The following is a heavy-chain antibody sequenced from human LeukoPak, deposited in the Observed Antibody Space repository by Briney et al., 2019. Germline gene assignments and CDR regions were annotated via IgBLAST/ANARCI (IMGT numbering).Heavy chain of an antibody. J-gene: IGHJ4*02. V-gene: IGHV3-30*02. D-gene: IGHD2-2*01. CDR2: IRYDGSNK. CDR1: GFTFSSYG. Sequence: GGSLRLSCAASGFTFSSYGMHRVRQAPGKGLEWVAFIRYDGSNKYYADSVKGRFTISRDNSKNTLYLQMNSLRAEDTAVYYCANYCSSTSCYYYWGQGTLVTVSS. CDR3: ANYCSSTSCYYY.